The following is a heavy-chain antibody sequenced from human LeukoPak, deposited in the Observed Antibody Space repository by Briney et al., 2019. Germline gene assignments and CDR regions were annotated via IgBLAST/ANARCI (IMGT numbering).Heavy chain of an antibody. CDR1: GGSISSYY. J-gene: IGHJ6*03. Sequence: SETLSLTCTVSGGSISSYYWSWTRQPAGKGLEWIGRIYTSGSTNYNPSLKSRVTMSVDTSKNQFSLKLSSVTAADTAVYYCARDGRRSPDYYYYMDVWGKGATVTISS. CDR2: IYTSGST. CDR3: ARDGRRSPDYYYYMDV. V-gene: IGHV4-4*07. D-gene: IGHD1-26*01.